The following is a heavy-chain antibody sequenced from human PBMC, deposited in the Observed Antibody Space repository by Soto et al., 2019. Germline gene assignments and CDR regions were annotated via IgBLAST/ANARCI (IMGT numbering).Heavy chain of an antibody. V-gene: IGHV1-69*06. D-gene: IGHD3-22*01. Sequence: SVKVSCKPSGGTFSSDAITWVRQAPGQGLEWMGGIIPIFGTINYAQKFQGRVTITADKSTTTAYMELSSLRSEDTAIYYCARDKIAESSASLYSTDFWCQATL. J-gene: IGHJ4*02. CDR3: ARDKIAESSASLYSTDF. CDR1: GGTFSSDA. CDR2: IIPIFGTI.